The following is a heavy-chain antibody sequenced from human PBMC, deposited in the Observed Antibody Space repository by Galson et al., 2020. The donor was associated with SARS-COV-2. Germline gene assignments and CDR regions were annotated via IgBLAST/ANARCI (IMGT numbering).Heavy chain of an antibody. Sequence: SETLSLTCAVYGGSFSGYYWSWIRQPPGKGLEWIGEINHSGSTNYNPSLKSRVTISVDTSKNQFSLKLSSVTAADTAVYYCARAGVAAAGTSLDYWGQGTLVTVSS. CDR1: GGSFSGYY. CDR2: INHSGST. V-gene: IGHV4-34*01. CDR3: ARAGVAAAGTSLDY. J-gene: IGHJ4*02. D-gene: IGHD6-13*01.